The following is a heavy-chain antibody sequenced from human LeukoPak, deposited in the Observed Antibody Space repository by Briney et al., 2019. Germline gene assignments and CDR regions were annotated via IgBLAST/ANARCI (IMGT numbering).Heavy chain of an antibody. Sequence: GGSLRLSCAASGFTFSSYWMHWVRQVPGEGLVWVSRINSDGSSTSYADSVKGRFTISRDNAKNSLYLQMNSLRAEDTAVYYCARSLELNYFDYWGQGTLVTVSS. CDR1: GFTFSSYW. V-gene: IGHV3-74*01. CDR2: INSDGSST. J-gene: IGHJ4*02. CDR3: ARSLELNYFDY. D-gene: IGHD1-7*01.